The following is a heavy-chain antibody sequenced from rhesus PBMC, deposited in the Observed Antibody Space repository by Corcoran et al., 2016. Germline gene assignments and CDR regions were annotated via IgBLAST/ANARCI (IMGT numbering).Heavy chain of an antibody. CDR3: CIWTCYGLDS. D-gene: IGHD3-3*01. J-gene: IGHJ6*01. CDR1: GYSISSGYY. V-gene: IGHV4-99*01. CDR2: IGGSSGST. Sequence: QVQLQESGPGLVKPSETLSLTCAVSGYSISSGYYWGWIRQPPGKGLEWIGYIGGSSGSTSYNPSLNSRVTISKDPSKTQFSLKLCSVTAADPAVYYCCIWTCYGLDSWGQGVVVTVSS.